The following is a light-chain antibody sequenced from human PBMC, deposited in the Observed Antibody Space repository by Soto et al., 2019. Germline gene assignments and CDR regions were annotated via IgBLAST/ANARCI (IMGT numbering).Light chain of an antibody. J-gene: IGLJ1*01. CDR1: KLGDKY. CDR2: QDS. V-gene: IGLV3-1*01. CDR3: QAWDSSTAVDV. Sequence: SYELTQPPSVSVSPGQTASITCSGDKLGDKYACWYQQKPGQSPVLVIYQDSKRPSGIPERFSGSNSGNTATLTISGTQAMDEADYYCQAWDSSTAVDVFGTGTKVTVL.